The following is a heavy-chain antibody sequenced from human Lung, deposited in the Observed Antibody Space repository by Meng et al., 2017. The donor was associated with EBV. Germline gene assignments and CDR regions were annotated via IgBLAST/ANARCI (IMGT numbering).Heavy chain of an antibody. CDR2: IRSKANSYAT. Sequence: EVQLVESGGGLVQPGGSLKLVCAASGFTFRGSAMHWVRQDSGKGLEWVGRIRSKANSYATAYAASVKGRFTISRDDSKNTAYLQMNSLKTEDTAVYYCTRREGDPRRAGPINYWYFDLWGRGPLVTVAS. CDR1: GFTFRGSA. D-gene: IGHD2-21*02. CDR3: TRREGDPRRAGPINYWYFDL. V-gene: IGHV3-73*02. J-gene: IGHJ2*01.